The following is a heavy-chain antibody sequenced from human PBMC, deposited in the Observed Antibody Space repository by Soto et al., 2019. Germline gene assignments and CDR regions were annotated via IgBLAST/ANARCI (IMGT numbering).Heavy chain of an antibody. CDR1: GYSFTTYW. V-gene: IGHV5-10-1*01. CDR3: AREYSSSDRYYYYGVDV. J-gene: IGHJ6*02. D-gene: IGHD6-6*01. Sequence: LGESLKISCKGSGYSFTTYWISWVRQMPGKGLEWMGRIDPSDSYTNYSPSFQGHVTISADKSITTAYLQWSSLRASDTAMYYCAREYSSSDRYYYYGVDVWGQGTTVTVSS. CDR2: IDPSDSYT.